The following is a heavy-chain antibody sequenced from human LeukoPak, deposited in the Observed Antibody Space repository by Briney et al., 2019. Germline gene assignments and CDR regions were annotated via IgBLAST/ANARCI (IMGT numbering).Heavy chain of an antibody. Sequence: EASVKVSCKASGGTFSSYAISWVRQAPGQGLEWMGGINPIFGTANYAQKFQGRVTITADESTSTAYMELSSLRSEDTAVYYCARDPFPRYDFWSGYYIGYWGQGTLVTVSS. CDR2: INPIFGTA. V-gene: IGHV1-69*13. CDR1: GGTFSSYA. D-gene: IGHD3/OR15-3a*01. CDR3: ARDPFPRYDFWSGYYIGY. J-gene: IGHJ4*02.